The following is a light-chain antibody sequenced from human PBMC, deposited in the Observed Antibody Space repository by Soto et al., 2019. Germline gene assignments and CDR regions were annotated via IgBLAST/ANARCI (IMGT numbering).Light chain of an antibody. J-gene: IGKJ1*01. V-gene: IGKV3-20*01. CDR2: GAS. CDR3: QQYHSAAPTLT. CDR1: QSVSSSY. Sequence: EIVLTQSPGTLSLSPGERATLSCRASQSVSSSYLAWYQQKPGQAPRLLIYGASSRATGIPDRFSGSGSGTDLNLTISRLEPEHFAVYYYQQYHSAAPTLTFGQGTKVEIK.